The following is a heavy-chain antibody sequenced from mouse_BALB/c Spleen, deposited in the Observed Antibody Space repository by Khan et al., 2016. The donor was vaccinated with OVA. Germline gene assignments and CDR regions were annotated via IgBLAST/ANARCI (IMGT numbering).Heavy chain of an antibody. D-gene: IGHD1-2*01. CDR2: ISSGGTYT. Sequence: EVELVESGGDLVNPGGSLKLSCAASGFIFSSYGMSWVRQTPDKRLEWVATISSGGTYTYYPDSVKGRFTISRDNAKNTLSLQMSSLKSEDTAMYYCTRFIITTTGDYYAMDYWGQGTSVTVSS. CDR3: TRFIITTTGDYYAMDY. V-gene: IGHV5-6*01. CDR1: GFIFSSYG. J-gene: IGHJ4*01.